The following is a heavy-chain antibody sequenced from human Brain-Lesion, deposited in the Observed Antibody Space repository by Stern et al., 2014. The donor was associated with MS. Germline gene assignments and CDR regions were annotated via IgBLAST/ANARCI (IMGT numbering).Heavy chain of an antibody. D-gene: IGHD3-10*01. V-gene: IGHV3-74*02. CDR2: VNNDGRRT. Sequence: VHLVASGGGFVQPGGSLRLSCAASGFTFSNSWMHWVRQAPGTGLVWVSRVNNDGRRTSYADSVKGRFTMSRDNAKNTLYLQMNSLRVEDTAIYYCARGERWFDSWGQGTLVTVSS. CDR3: ARGERWFDS. CDR1: GFTFSNSW. J-gene: IGHJ5*01.